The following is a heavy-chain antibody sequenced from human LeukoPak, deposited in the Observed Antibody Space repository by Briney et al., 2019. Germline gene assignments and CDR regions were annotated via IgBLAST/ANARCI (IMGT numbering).Heavy chain of an antibody. CDR1: GDSLSSYY. Sequence: SETLSLTCTVSGDSLSSYYASCIRHPPGKGGEWVGYIYYSGSTNYNPSLKSRVAISVDTSKNQFSLKLSSVNAADTAVYYCARVSYSGYKKHAFDIWGQGTMVTVSS. D-gene: IGHD5-12*01. CDR3: ARVSYSGYKKHAFDI. V-gene: IGHV4-59*01. CDR2: IYYSGST. J-gene: IGHJ3*02.